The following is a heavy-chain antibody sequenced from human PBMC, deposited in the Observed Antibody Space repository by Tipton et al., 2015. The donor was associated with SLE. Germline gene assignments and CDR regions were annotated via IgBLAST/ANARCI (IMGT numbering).Heavy chain of an antibody. V-gene: IGHV4-59*01. Sequence: TLSLTCTVSGGSIGSFYWSWIRQPPGKGLEWIGNIDYTANPNYSPSLKSRVTISIDTSTNHFSLKLRSVTAADTAVYYCARHQSFRGGSYDFWSGLYHVDSWGQGALVTVSS. CDR3: ARHQSFRGGSYDFWSGLYHVDS. CDR1: GGSIGSFY. D-gene: IGHD3-3*01. J-gene: IGHJ4*02. CDR2: IDYTANP.